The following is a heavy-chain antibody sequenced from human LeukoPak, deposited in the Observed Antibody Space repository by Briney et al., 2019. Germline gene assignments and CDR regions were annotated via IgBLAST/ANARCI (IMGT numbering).Heavy chain of an antibody. D-gene: IGHD6-19*01. CDR3: AKDLKGYSSGCLDY. CDR1: GFTFDDYA. J-gene: IGHJ4*02. CDR2: ISWNSGSI. Sequence: GGSLRLSCAASGFTFDDYAMHWVRQAPGKGLEWVSGISWNSGSIGYADSVKGRFTISRDNAKNSLYLQMNSLRAEDTALYYCAKDLKGYSSGCLDYWGQGTLFTVSS. V-gene: IGHV3-9*01.